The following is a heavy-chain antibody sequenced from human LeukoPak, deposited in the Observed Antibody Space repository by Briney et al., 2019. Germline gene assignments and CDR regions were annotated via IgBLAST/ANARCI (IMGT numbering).Heavy chain of an antibody. Sequence: GESLKISCKGSGYRFTSYWIGWVRRMPGKGLEWMGIIYPGDSDTRYSPSLQGQVTISADQSISTAYLQWSSLKASDTAMYYCARTFGESPLNYYYGMDVWGQGTTVTVSS. J-gene: IGHJ6*02. V-gene: IGHV5-51*01. D-gene: IGHD3-10*01. CDR1: GYRFTSYW. CDR3: ARTFGESPLNYYYGMDV. CDR2: IYPGDSDT.